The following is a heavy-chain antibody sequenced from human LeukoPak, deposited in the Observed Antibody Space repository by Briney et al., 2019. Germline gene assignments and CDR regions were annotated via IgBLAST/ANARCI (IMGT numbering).Heavy chain of an antibody. Sequence: ASVKVSCKASGYTFTSYGISWVRQAPGQGLEWMGWINPNSGGTNYAQKFQGRVTMTRDTSISTAYMELSRLRSDDTAVYYCARGYGGNSDVDYWGQGTLVTVSS. D-gene: IGHD4-23*01. J-gene: IGHJ4*02. V-gene: IGHV1-2*02. CDR3: ARGYGGNSDVDY. CDR2: INPNSGGT. CDR1: GYTFTSYG.